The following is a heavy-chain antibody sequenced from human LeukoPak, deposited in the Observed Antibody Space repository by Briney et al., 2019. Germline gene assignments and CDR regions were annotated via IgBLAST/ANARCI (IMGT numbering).Heavy chain of an antibody. Sequence: ASVKVSCKASGYTFTSYDINWVRQATGQGLEWMGWMNPNSGNTGYAQKFQGRVTMTRNTSISTAYMELSSLRSEDTAVYYCARGDDYGVNYYYYHGMDVWGQGTTVTVSS. CDR3: ARGDDYGVNYYYYHGMDV. J-gene: IGHJ6*02. V-gene: IGHV1-8*01. D-gene: IGHD4-17*01. CDR1: GYTFTSYD. CDR2: MNPNSGNT.